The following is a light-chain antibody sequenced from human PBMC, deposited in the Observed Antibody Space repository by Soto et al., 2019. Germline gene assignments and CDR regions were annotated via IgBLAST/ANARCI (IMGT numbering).Light chain of an antibody. CDR2: KAS. V-gene: IGKV1-5*03. CDR3: QHYYGYSRT. CDR1: QSIDIW. Sequence: DIQMTQSPSTLSASVGDRVTITCRASQSIDIWLAWYQQKPGKARKHLLYKASNVESGVTSRFGGSGSGTEFTLTISSLQPDDSATYYCQHYYGYSRTFGQGTKLELK. J-gene: IGKJ2*01.